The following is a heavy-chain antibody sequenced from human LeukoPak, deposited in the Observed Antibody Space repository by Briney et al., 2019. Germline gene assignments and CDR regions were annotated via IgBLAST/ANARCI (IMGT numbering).Heavy chain of an antibody. J-gene: IGHJ4*02. CDR3: ARHAGGISATGTRPFDY. CDR1: GASFSSSTYY. Sequence: TSETLSLTCTVSGASFSSSTYYWGWIRQPPGKGLEWIGSIYSSGSTHYNPSLKSRVTMSVDTSKNQFSLKLSSVTAADTAVYYCARHAGGISATGTRPFDYWGQGTLVTVSS. CDR2: IYSSGST. D-gene: IGHD6-13*01. V-gene: IGHV4-39*01.